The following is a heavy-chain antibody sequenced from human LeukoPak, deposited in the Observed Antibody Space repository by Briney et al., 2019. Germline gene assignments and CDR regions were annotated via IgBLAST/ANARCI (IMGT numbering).Heavy chain of an antibody. CDR3: ATSPTYGMDV. CDR2: IIPIFGTA. V-gene: IGHV1-69*13. J-gene: IGHJ6*02. Sequence: SVKVSCKASGYTFTNYSMHWVRQAPGQRLEWMGGIIPIFGTANYAQKFQGRVTITADESTSTACMELSSLRSEDTAVYYCATSPTYGMDVWGQGTTVTVSS. CDR1: GYTFTNYS.